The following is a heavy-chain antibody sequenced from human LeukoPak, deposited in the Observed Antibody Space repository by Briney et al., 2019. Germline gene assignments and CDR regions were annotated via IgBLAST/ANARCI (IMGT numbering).Heavy chain of an antibody. CDR1: GFTFSTYA. D-gene: IGHD1-14*01. CDR3: AKEDTELLPDY. Sequence: GGSLRLSCAASGFTFSTYAMNWVRQAPGKGLEWVSTIIISGSSTYYADSVKGRFTISRDNSKNTLYLQMNSLRAEDTAVYYCAKEDTELLPDYWGQGTLVTVSS. CDR2: IIISGSST. J-gene: IGHJ4*02. V-gene: IGHV3-23*01.